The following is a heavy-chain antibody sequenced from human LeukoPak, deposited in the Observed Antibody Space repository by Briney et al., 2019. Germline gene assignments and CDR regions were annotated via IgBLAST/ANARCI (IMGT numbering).Heavy chain of an antibody. D-gene: IGHD6-13*01. V-gene: IGHV4-59*01. Sequence: PSGTLSLTCTVSGGSLSSYYWSWIRQPPGKGLECIAYIYCSGSTNYNPSLKSRVFISVGESKNQFSLQLSTGTAADAAVDYCSGWYSSSWYYFDYWGQGTLVTVSS. CDR1: GGSLSSYY. CDR2: IYCSGST. CDR3: SGWYSSSWYYFDY. J-gene: IGHJ4*02.